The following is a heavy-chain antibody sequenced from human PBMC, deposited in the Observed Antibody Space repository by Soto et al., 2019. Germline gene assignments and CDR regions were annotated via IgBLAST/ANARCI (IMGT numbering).Heavy chain of an antibody. CDR3: ARMEGVPAPRWFDP. J-gene: IGHJ5*02. Sequence: SETLSLTCTVSGGSISSYYWSWIRQPPGKGLEWIGYIYYSGSTNYNPSLKSRVTISVDTSKNQFSLKLSSVTAADTAVYYCARMEGVPAPRWFDPWGQGTLVTVSS. V-gene: IGHV4-59*01. D-gene: IGHD2-2*01. CDR1: GGSISSYY. CDR2: IYYSGST.